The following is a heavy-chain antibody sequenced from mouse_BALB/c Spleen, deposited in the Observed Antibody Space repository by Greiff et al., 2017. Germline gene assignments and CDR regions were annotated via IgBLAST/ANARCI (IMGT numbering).Heavy chain of an antibody. CDR3: ARGVWFAY. CDR1: GYTFTDYA. Sequence: QVQLKESGAELVRPGVSVKISCKGSGYTFTDYAMHWVKQSHAKSLEWIGVISTYYGDASYNQKFKGKATMTVDKSSSTAYMELARLTSEDSAIYYCARGVWFAYWGQGTLVTVSA. V-gene: IGHV1S137*01. J-gene: IGHJ3*01. CDR2: ISTYYGDA.